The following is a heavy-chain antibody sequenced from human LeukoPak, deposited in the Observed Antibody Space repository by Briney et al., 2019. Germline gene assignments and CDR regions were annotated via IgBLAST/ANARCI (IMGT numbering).Heavy chain of an antibody. CDR2: INSDGSST. J-gene: IGHJ4*02. CDR1: GFTFSSYW. CDR3: ARLSGYDSEGSADY. D-gene: IGHD5-12*01. V-gene: IGHV3-74*01. Sequence: GGSLRLSCAASGFTFSSYWMHWVRQAPGRGLVWVSRINSDGSSTSYADSVKGRFTISRDNAKNTLYLQMNSLRAEDTAVYYCARLSGYDSEGSADYWGQGTLVTVSS.